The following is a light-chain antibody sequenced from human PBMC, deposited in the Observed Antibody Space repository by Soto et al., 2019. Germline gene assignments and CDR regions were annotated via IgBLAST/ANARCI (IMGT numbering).Light chain of an antibody. CDR3: QQGYSIHALT. Sequence: DIHMTRSPSSLSASVLDRVTISFRASQTISTYLHWYQHKPGRAPRLLISDVSTLQSGVPGGFRGSGSETEFTLTITYLQPEDFATYYCQQGYSIHALTFGGGTKVDIK. CDR1: QTISTY. CDR2: DVS. V-gene: IGKV1-39*01. J-gene: IGKJ4*01.